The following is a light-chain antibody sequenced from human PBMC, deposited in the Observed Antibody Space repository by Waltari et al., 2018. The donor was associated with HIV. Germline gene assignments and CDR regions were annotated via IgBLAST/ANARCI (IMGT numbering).Light chain of an antibody. J-gene: IGKJ2*01. Sequence: IVMTQSPASLAVTLGDRVTIHCKSSRNVFGMTYQVGYFSWYLQKPGQPPKLLIRWGSTREVGFPERFAAGGDVAEFSLTISSMQEEDVGVYCCRQYYTAPYTFGQGTRVEVK. CDR2: WGS. CDR3: RQYYTAPYT. CDR1: RNVFGMTYQVGY. V-gene: IGKV4-1*01.